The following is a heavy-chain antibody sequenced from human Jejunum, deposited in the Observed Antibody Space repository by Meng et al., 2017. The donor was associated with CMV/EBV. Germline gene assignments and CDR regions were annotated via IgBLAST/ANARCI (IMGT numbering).Heavy chain of an antibody. CDR1: GFSVSTDY. CDR2: VYIGSST. J-gene: IGHJ3*02. Sequence: SGFSVSTDYMSWVRQAPGKGLEWVSSVYIGSSTDYADSVKGRFTISRDNPKNTLILQMNNLKAEDTALYYCARFSIVGRTNAFDIWSHGTMVTVSS. V-gene: IGHV3-53*01. D-gene: IGHD1-26*01. CDR3: ARFSIVGRTNAFDI.